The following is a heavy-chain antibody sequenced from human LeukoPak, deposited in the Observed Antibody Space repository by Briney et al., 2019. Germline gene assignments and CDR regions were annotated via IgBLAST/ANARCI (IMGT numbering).Heavy chain of an antibody. V-gene: IGHV3-7*01. CDR1: GFTFSSYW. J-gene: IGHJ6*02. Sequence: GGSLRLSCAASGFTFSSYWMSWVRQAPGKGLEWVANIKQDGSEKYYVDSVKGRFTISRDNAKNSLYLQMNSLRAEDTAVYYCARDGVWSDPYYYDSSGSSEGMDVWGQGTTVTVSS. D-gene: IGHD3-22*01. CDR3: ARDGVWSDPYYYDSSGSSEGMDV. CDR2: IKQDGSEK.